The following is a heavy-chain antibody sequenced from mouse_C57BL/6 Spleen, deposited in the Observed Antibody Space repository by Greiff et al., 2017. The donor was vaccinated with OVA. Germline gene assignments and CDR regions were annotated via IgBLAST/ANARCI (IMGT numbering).Heavy chain of an antibody. Sequence: DVQLQESGGGLVKPGGSLKLSCAASGFTFSDYGMHWVRQAPEKGLEWVAYISSGSSTIYYADTVKGRFTISRDNAKNTLFLQMTSLRSEDTAMYYCARPITTVVAPYAMDYWGQGTSVTVSS. CDR1: GFTFSDYG. J-gene: IGHJ4*01. CDR2: ISSGSSTI. V-gene: IGHV5-17*01. CDR3: ARPITTVVAPYAMDY. D-gene: IGHD1-1*01.